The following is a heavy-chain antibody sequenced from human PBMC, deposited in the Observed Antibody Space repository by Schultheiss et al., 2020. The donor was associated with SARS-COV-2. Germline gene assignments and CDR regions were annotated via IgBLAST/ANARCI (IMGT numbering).Heavy chain of an antibody. CDR2: ISSSSSYI. Sequence: GGSLRLSCAASGFTFSAYSMNWVRQAPGKGLEWVSSISSSSSYIYYADSVKGRFTISRDNAKNSLYLQMNSLRAEDTAVYYCARDLGFSSSSFDYWGRGTLVTVSS. CDR1: GFTFSAYS. CDR3: ARDLGFSSSSFDY. J-gene: IGHJ4*02. V-gene: IGHV3-21*01. D-gene: IGHD6-13*01.